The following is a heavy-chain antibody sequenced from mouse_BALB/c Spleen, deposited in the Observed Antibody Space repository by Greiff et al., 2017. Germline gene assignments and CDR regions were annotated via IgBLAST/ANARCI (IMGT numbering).Heavy chain of an antibody. CDR2: IDPYNGGT. V-gene: IGHV1S135*01. CDR3: ARGDYDDYFDY. CDR1: VYSFLTNT. D-gene: IGHD2-4*01. Sequence: EVKLQQSGPELVKPGPSGRVSSRASVYSFLTNTMTGVKQSLGKSLEWIGYIDPYNGGTSYNQKFKGKATLTVDKSSSTAFMHLNSLTSEDSAVYYCARGDYDDYFDYWGQGTTLTVSS. J-gene: IGHJ2*01.